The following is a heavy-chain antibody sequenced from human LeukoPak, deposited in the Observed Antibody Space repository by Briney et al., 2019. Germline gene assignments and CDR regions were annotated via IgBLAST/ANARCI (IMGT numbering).Heavy chain of an antibody. V-gene: IGHV4-59*01. CDR1: GGSISSYY. J-gene: IGHJ5*02. Sequence: SETLSLTCTVSGGSISSYYWSWIRQPPGKGLEWIGYIYYSGSTNYNPSLKSRVTISVDTSKNQFSLKLSSVTAADTAVYYCARAEKSWFDPWGQGTLVTVSS. CDR2: IYYSGST. CDR3: ARAEKSWFDP.